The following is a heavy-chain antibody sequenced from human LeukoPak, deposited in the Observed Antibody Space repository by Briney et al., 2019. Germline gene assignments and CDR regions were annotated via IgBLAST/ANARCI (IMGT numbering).Heavy chain of an antibody. J-gene: IGHJ5*02. D-gene: IGHD2-21*01. V-gene: IGHV3-NL1*01. Sequence: PGGTLRLSCATSGFTFSNIGMAWVRQAPGKGLEWVSSIHPNGVNTHYEDSVKGRFTISRDISKNTLFLHMNSLRVEDTAVYFCAKDNPVCDSWGQGTLVTVSS. CDR1: GFTFSNIG. CDR3: AKDNPVCDS. CDR2: IHPNGVNT.